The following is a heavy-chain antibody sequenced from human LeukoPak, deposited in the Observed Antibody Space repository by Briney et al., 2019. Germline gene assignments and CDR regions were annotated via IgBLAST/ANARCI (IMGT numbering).Heavy chain of an antibody. CDR3: AKNPKFGELLN. J-gene: IGHJ4*02. Sequence: GVSLRLSCAASGFTFSSYAMSWVRQAPGKGLEWVSAISGSGGSTYYADSVKGRFTISRDNSKNTLYLQMNSLRAEDTAVYYCAKNPKFGELLNWGQGTLVTVSS. CDR2: ISGSGGST. D-gene: IGHD3-10*01. V-gene: IGHV3-23*01. CDR1: GFTFSSYA.